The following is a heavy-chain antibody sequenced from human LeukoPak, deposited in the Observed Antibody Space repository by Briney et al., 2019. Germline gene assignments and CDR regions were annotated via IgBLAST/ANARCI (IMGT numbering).Heavy chain of an antibody. CDR1: GGTFSSYA. CDR2: IIPIFGTA. V-gene: IGHV1-69*13. D-gene: IGHD1-26*01. CDR3: ARVGATGSRVDY. Sequence: EASVKVSCKASGGTFSSYAISWVRQAPGQGLEWMGGIIPIFGTANYAQKFQGRVTITADESTSTAYMELSSLRSEDTAVYYCARVGATGSRVDYWGQGTLVTVSS. J-gene: IGHJ4*02.